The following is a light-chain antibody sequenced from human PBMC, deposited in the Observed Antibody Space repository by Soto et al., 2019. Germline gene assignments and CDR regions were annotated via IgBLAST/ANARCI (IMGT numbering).Light chain of an antibody. CDR2: DVS. CDR1: SSDVGGYNY. J-gene: IGLJ1*01. V-gene: IGLV2-14*01. CDR3: SSYASNSARV. Sequence: QSVLTQPASVSGSPGQSITISRTGTSSDVGGYNYVSWYKQHPGKAPKIIIFDVSNRPSGASYRFSGSKSGNTASLTTSGLQAEGEADYYCSSYASNSARVFGTGANVPVL.